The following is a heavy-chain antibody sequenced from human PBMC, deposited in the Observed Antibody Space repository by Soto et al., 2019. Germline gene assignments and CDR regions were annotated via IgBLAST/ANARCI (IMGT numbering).Heavy chain of an antibody. CDR1: GFNFWSYV. Sequence: SLRLSFAVTGFNFWSYVINWVRQAPGKGLEWVSGLSGSGKTTYYTDSVTGRFTISRDNSRNILYLQMSSLRADDSAIYYCAKKAAPDSGINYYGMDVWGQGTPVTVSS. J-gene: IGHJ6*02. CDR3: AKKAAPDSGINYYGMDV. V-gene: IGHV3-23*01. D-gene: IGHD6-6*01. CDR2: LSGSGKTT.